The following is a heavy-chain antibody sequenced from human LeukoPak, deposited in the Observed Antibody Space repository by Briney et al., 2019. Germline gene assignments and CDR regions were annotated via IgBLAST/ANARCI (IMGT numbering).Heavy chain of an antibody. CDR3: ARDRSSGYSGSNDY. V-gene: IGHV3-48*03. CDR2: ISSSAGTM. J-gene: IGHJ4*02. D-gene: IGHD5-12*01. Sequence: GGSLRLSCAASGFTFSSYDRNWVRQAPGKGLEWVSYISSSAGTMYYADSVKGRFTISRDNAKNSLYLQMNSLRAEDTAVYYCARDRSSGYSGSNDYWGQGTLLTVSS. CDR1: GFTFSSYD.